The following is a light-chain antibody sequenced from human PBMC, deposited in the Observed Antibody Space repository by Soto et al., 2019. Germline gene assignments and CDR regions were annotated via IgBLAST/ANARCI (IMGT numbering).Light chain of an antibody. CDR3: QQYDNLPLT. V-gene: IGKV3-15*01. CDR1: QSVGSN. J-gene: IGKJ3*01. Sequence: EKVITQSPANLSVSPGERATLSYRASQSVGSNLAWYQQKPGQAPRLLIFGASSRATGVPARFSGSGSGTEFTPTINSLQSEDFAVYFCQQYDNLPLTFGPGTKVDIK. CDR2: GAS.